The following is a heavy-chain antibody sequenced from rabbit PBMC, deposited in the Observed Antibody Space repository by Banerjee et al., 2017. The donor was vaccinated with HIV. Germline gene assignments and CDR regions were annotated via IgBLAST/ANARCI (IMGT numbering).Heavy chain of an antibody. Sequence: QEQLEESGGDLVKPEGSLTLTCTASGFSFSSNYWICWVRQAPGKGLELIACIYAGSSGTTYYASWANGRFTISKTSSTTVTLQMTSLTAADTATYFCARDLAGVIGWNFDLWGPGTLVTVS. CDR1: GFSFSSNYW. CDR3: ARDLAGVIGWNFDL. CDR2: IYAGSSGTT. D-gene: IGHD4-1*01. J-gene: IGHJ4*01. V-gene: IGHV1S45*01.